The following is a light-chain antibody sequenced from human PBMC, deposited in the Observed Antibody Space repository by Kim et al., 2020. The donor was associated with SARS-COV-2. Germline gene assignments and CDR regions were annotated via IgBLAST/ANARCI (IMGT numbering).Light chain of an antibody. CDR1: ELGDKH. J-gene: IGLJ1*01. Sequence: VSPGQTASITCSGDELGDKHTSWYQQRPGQSPSLVIYQDNKRPSGIPERFSGSNSGNTATLTISGTQTVDEADYYCQAWDSSTAYVFGPGTKVAVL. CDR2: QDN. V-gene: IGLV3-1*01. CDR3: QAWDSSTAYV.